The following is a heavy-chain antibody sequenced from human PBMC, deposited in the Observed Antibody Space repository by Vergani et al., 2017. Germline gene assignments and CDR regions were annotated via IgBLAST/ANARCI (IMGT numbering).Heavy chain of an antibody. Sequence: EVQLLESGGGLVQPGGSLRLSCAASGFTFSSYSMNWVRQAPGKGLEWVSYISSSSSTIYYADSVKGRFTISRDNAKNSLYLQMNSLRAEDTAVYYCATTPRSCYSPVVSSGPLCAFDIWGQGTMVTVSS. D-gene: IGHD2-15*01. CDR2: ISSSSSTI. V-gene: IGHV3-48*01. CDR1: GFTFSSYS. CDR3: ATTPRSCYSPVVSSGPLCAFDI. J-gene: IGHJ3*02.